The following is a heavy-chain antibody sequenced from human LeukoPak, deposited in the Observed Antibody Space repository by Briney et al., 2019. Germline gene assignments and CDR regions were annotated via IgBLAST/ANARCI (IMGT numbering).Heavy chain of an antibody. J-gene: IGHJ5*02. CDR1: GGTFSSYA. Sequence: ASVKVSCKASGGTFSSYAISWVRQAPGQGLEGMGGIIPIFGTANYTQKFQGRVTITADKSTSTGYMELCSLRSEGTAVYYCARDQVEVYDYVSLNWFDPWGREPWSPSPQ. CDR3: ARDQVEVYDYVSLNWFDP. V-gene: IGHV1-69*06. CDR2: IIPIFGTA. D-gene: IGHD3-16*01.